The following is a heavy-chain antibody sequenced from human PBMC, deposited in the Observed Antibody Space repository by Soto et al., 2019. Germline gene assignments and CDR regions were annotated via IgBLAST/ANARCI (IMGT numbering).Heavy chain of an antibody. CDR3: ARASPPESTVVPAATYFDY. CDR1: GGTFSSYA. Sequence: GASVKVSCKASGGTFSSYAISWVRQAPGQGLEWTGGIIPIFGTANYAQKFQGRVTITADESTSTAYMELSSLRSEDTAVYYCARASPPESTVVPAATYFDYWGQGTLVTVSS. V-gene: IGHV1-69*13. CDR2: IIPIFGTA. D-gene: IGHD2-2*01. J-gene: IGHJ4*02.